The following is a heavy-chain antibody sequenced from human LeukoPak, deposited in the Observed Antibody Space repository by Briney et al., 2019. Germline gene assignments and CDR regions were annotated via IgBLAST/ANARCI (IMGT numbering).Heavy chain of an antibody. CDR3: ARDRNSYGIDY. CDR2: INHSGST. V-gene: IGHV4-34*01. CDR1: GGSFSGYY. D-gene: IGHD5-18*01. J-gene: IGHJ4*02. Sequence: PSETLSLTCAVYGGSFSGYYWSWIRQPPGKGLEWIGEINHSGSTNYNPSLKSRVTISVDTSKNQFSLKLSSVTAADTAVYYCARDRNSYGIDYWGQGTLVTVSS.